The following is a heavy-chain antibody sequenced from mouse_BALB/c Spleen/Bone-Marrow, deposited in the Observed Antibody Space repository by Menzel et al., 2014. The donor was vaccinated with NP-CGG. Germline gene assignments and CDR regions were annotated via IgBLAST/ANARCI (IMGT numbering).Heavy chain of an antibody. CDR1: GFTFSSFG. V-gene: IGHV5-17*02. Sequence: EVKVVESRGGLVQPGGSRKLSCAASGFTFSSFGMHWVRQAPEKGLEWVAYISSGSSNIYYADTVKGRFTISRDNPKNTLFLQMTSLRSEDTAMYYCARAAITTVVAGYWGQGTTLTVSS. CDR3: ARAAITTVVAGY. CDR2: ISSGSSNI. D-gene: IGHD1-1*01. J-gene: IGHJ2*01.